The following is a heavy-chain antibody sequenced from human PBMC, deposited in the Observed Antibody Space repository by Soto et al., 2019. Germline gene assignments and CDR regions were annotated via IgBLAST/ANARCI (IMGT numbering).Heavy chain of an antibody. D-gene: IGHD2-21*01. V-gene: IGHV1-69*06. Sequence: HLVQSGPEVKKPGSSVKVSCKISAGTFSSYGINWVRQVSGQGLEWMGATIPIFATTNYAQKFQDRVTITAAKSTGTSYVELRSLTSVDSAMYYWARTLFFFAISGHGPFDPWGEGTLVTVSA. CDR1: AGTFSSYG. CDR3: ARTLFFFAISGHGPFDP. J-gene: IGHJ5*02. CDR2: TIPIFATT.